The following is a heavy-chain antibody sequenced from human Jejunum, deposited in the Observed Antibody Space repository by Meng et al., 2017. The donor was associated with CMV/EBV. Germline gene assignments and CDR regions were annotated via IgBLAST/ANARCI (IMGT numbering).Heavy chain of an antibody. CDR1: GDSISSSTYY. V-gene: IGHV4-39*07. CDR3: ARVCSGGTCLDY. J-gene: IGHJ4*02. Sequence: SGDSISSSTYYWGCTRQPPGKGLEWIGSVHYSGSTYYNPSLKSRVTMSVDTSKNQISLKLTSVSAADTAVYYCARVCSGGTCLDYWGQGTLVTVSS. CDR2: VHYSGST. D-gene: IGHD2-15*01.